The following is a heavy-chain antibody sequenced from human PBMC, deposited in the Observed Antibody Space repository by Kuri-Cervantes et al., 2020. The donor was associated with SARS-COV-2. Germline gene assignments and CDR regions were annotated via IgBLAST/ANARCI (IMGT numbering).Heavy chain of an antibody. CDR2: IKQDGSEK. CDR3: ARDRVGADHWGYYMDV. CDR1: GFTFSSYS. Sequence: GESLKISCAASGFTFSSYSMSWVRQAPGKGLEWVANIKQDGSEKYYVDSVKGRFTISRDNAKNSLYLQMNSLRAEDTAVYYCARDRVGADHWGYYMDVWGKGTTVTVSS. D-gene: IGHD1-26*01. J-gene: IGHJ6*03. V-gene: IGHV3-7*01.